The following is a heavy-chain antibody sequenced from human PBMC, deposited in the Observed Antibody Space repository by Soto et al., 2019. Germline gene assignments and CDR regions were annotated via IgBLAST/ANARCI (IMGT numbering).Heavy chain of an antibody. CDR3: ARFGLDDAFDI. V-gene: IGHV3-23*01. J-gene: IGHJ3*02. Sequence: GGSLRLSCAASGFIFSSYAMGWVRQTPGKGLEWVSAIIGSGGDTYYVDSVKGRFTISRDNSKNTLYLQMNSLRAEDTAVYYCARFGLDDAFDIWGQGTMVTVSS. D-gene: IGHD3-16*01. CDR2: IIGSGGDT. CDR1: GFIFSSYA.